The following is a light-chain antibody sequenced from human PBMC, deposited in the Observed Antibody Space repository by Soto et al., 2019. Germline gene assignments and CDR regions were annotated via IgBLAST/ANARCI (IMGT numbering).Light chain of an antibody. CDR3: QQLNSYPPYT. CDR2: AAS. Sequence: IQLTQSPSSLSASVGDRVTITGRASQGISSYLAWYQQKPGKAPKLLIYAASTLQSGVPSSFSGSRSGTDFTPTISSLQSEDFATYYCQQLNSYPPYTFGQGTKLEIK. J-gene: IGKJ2*01. V-gene: IGKV1-9*01. CDR1: QGISSY.